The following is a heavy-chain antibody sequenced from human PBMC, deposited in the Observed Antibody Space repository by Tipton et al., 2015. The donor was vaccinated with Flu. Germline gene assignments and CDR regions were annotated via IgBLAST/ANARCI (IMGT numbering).Heavy chain of an antibody. V-gene: IGHV1-69*18. CDR3: ARRDDGWGNEN. D-gene: IGHD2-8*02. Sequence: QLVQSGAEVKKPGSSVKVSCKASGGTFSSYAISGGRQAPGQGLEWMGRSIPIIGTANYAQKFKGRVTITADESTSTAYMELSSLRSEDTAVYYCARRDDGWGNENWGQGTLVTVSS. J-gene: IGHJ1*01. CDR2: SIPIIGTA. CDR1: GGTFSSYA.